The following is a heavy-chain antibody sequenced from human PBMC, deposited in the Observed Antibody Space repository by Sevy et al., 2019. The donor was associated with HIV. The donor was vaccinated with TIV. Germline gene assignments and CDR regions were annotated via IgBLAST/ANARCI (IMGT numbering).Heavy chain of an antibody. CDR2: ISYEGTET. V-gene: IGHV3-30-3*01. CDR3: ARDVGYSIKWYPVY. D-gene: IGHD6-13*01. CDR1: GFAFSSHA. Sequence: GGSLRLSCAASGFAFSSHAMHWVRQAPGKGLEWVGVISYEGTETFYAASVEGRFTISRDKSKNMLSLQSNSLRPEDTAVYYCARDVGYSIKWYPVYWGQGTLVTVSS. J-gene: IGHJ4*01.